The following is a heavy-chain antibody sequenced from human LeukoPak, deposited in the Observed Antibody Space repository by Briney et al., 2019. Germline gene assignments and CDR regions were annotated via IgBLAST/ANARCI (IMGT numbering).Heavy chain of an antibody. D-gene: IGHD4/OR15-4a*01. CDR1: GFTFSSYW. J-gene: IGHJ5*02. V-gene: IGHV3-7*01. CDR3: ARRVLTPAWFDP. Sequence: GGSLRLSCVASGFTFSSYWMSWVRQAPGKGLEWVANIKQDGSEKYYVDFVKGRFTISRDNAKNSLYLQMNSLRAEDTAVYYCARRVLTPAWFDPWGQGTLVTVSS. CDR2: IKQDGSEK.